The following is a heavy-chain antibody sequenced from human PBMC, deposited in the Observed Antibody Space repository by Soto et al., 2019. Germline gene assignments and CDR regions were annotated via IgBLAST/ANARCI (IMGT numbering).Heavy chain of an antibody. V-gene: IGHV3-9*01. D-gene: IGHD2-8*01. Sequence: PGGSLRLSCAASGFNFADFVMHWVRQAPGKGLEYVSGIWTDSSRRAYAGSVKGRFIISRDNAKNALYLQMNSLRTDDTAFYYCGKELTNGSVDLWGRGTLVTVSS. CDR3: GKELTNGSVDL. CDR1: GFNFADFV. CDR2: IWTDSSRR. J-gene: IGHJ5*02.